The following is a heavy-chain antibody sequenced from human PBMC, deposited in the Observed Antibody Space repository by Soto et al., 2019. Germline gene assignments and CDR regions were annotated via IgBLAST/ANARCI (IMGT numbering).Heavy chain of an antibody. Sequence: SGGSLRLSCTASGFTFGDYAMSWFRQAPGKGLEWVGFIRSKAYSGTSEYATSVKGRFTMSRDDSKNIAYLQMNSLKTEDTAVYYCSRDRSGITMIRGVADYWGQGTLVT. V-gene: IGHV3-49*03. CDR3: SRDRSGITMIRGVADY. CDR1: GFTFGDYA. CDR2: IRSKAYSGTS. J-gene: IGHJ4*02. D-gene: IGHD3-10*01.